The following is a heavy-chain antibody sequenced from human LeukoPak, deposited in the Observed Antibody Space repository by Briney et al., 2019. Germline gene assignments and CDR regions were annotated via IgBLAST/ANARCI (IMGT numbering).Heavy chain of an antibody. CDR2: ITWDGGSS. Sequence: PGGSLRLSCAASGFTFDDYTMHWVRQVPGKGLEWVSLITWDGGSSFYADSVKGRFTISRDNKKNSLSLQMNSLRTEDTAFYYCATERQKYFDYWGQGTLVTVSS. CDR3: ATERQKYFDY. V-gene: IGHV3-43*01. CDR1: GFTFDDYT. J-gene: IGHJ4*02.